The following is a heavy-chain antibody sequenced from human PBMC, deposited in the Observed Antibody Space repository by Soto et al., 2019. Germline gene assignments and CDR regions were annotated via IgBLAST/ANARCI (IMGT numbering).Heavy chain of an antibody. CDR1: GGSISSGGYS. J-gene: IGHJ5*02. CDR3: ARALTVTSDWFDP. Sequence: PSETLSLTCAVSGGSISSGGYSWSWIRQPPGKGLEWIGYIYHSGSTYYNPSLKSRVTISVDRSKNQFSLKLSSVTAADTAVYYCARALTVTSDWFDPWGQGTLVTVSS. V-gene: IGHV4-30-2*01. D-gene: IGHD4-4*01. CDR2: IYHSGST.